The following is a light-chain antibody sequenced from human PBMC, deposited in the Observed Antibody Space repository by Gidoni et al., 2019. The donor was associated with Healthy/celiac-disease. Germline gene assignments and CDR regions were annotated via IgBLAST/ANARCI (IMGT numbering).Light chain of an antibody. V-gene: IGLV6-57*02. CDR3: QSYDSSAWV. CDR2: EDN. CDR1: SGCIASNY. Sequence: NFMLTQTHSVSESPGKTVTISCTGSSGCIASNYVQWYQQRPGSAPTTVIYEDNHRPSGVPDRFSGSIDRSSNSASLTISGLQTEDEADYYCQSYDSSAWVFGGGPKLTVL. J-gene: IGLJ3*02.